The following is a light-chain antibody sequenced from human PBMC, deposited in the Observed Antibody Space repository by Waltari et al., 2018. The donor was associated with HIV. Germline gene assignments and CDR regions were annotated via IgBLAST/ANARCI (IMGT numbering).Light chain of an antibody. CDR3: MQALQTRT. J-gene: IGKJ4*01. CDR1: QSLLHSNGYNY. V-gene: IGKV2-28*01. CDR2: LGS. Sequence: DIVMTQSPLSLPVTPGEPASISCRSSQSLLHSNGYNYLDWYLQKPGQSPQLLIYLGSNRASGVPDRFSGSGSGTDFTLEISRVEAEDVGVYYCMQALQTRTFGGGTKVEIK.